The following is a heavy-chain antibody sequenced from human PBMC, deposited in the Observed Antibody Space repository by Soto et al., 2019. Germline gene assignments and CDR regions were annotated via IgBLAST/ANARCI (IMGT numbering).Heavy chain of an antibody. J-gene: IGHJ6*02. CDR3: ERVSSSIAASPYYYHGMDV. Sequence: PSQTLSLTCAISGDSVSSNSAAWNWIRQSPSRGLEWLGRTYYRSKWYNDYAVSVKSRITINPDTSKNQCSLQLNSVTPEDTAVSYCERVSSSIAASPYYYHGMDVWGQGTTVTVSS. D-gene: IGHD6-6*01. CDR2: TYYRSKWYN. V-gene: IGHV6-1*01. CDR1: GDSVSSNSAA.